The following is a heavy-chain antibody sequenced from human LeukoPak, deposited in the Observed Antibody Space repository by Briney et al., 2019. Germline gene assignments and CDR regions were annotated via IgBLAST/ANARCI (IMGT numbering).Heavy chain of an antibody. D-gene: IGHD3-10*01. CDR2: ISGSGGST. V-gene: IGHV3-23*01. J-gene: IGHJ4*02. CDR1: GFTFSNYG. CDR3: AKSLGGDYGSGSYYVVFDS. Sequence: GGSLGLSCAASGFTFSNYGMSWVRQAPGKGLEWVSGISGSGGSTYYADSVKGRFTISRDNSKNTLFLQMNSLRAEDRAVYYCAKSLGGDYGSGSYYVVFDSWGQGTLVTVSS.